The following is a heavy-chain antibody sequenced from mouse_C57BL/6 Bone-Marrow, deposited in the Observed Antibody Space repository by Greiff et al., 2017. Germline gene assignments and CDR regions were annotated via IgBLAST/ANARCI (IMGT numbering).Heavy chain of an antibody. D-gene: IGHD2-3*01. V-gene: IGHV1-69*01. CDR2: IDPSDSYT. CDR3: ANEDGYYAMDY. Sequence: QVQLQQPGAELVMPGASVKLSCKASGYTFTSYWMHWVKQRPGQGLEWIGEIDPSDSYTNYNQKFKGKSTLTVEKSSSTAYMQLSSLTSADSAVYYCANEDGYYAMDYWGQGTSVTVSS. CDR1: GYTFTSYW. J-gene: IGHJ4*01.